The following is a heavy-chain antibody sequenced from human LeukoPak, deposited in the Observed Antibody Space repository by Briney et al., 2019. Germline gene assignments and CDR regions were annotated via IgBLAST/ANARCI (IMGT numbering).Heavy chain of an antibody. CDR3: ARVRPAYYMDV. Sequence: LETLSLTCTVSGGSISSSSYYWSWIRQPPGKGLEWIGSIYYSGSTYYNPSLKSRVTISVDTSKNQFSLKLSSVTAADTAVYYCARVRPAYYMDVWGKGTTVTVSS. CDR1: GGSISSSSYY. CDR2: IYYSGST. D-gene: IGHD6-6*01. J-gene: IGHJ6*03. V-gene: IGHV4-39*07.